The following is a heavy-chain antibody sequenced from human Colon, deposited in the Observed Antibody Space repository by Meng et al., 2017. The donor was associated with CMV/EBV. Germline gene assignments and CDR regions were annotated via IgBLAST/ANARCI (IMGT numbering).Heavy chain of an antibody. J-gene: IGHJ4*02. CDR1: GFTFTDAW. D-gene: IGHD2-21*01. Sequence: GSLRLSCAVSGFTFTDAWINWVRQTPGKGLEWVGRSRSKSEKWRIEYAVPVRDRFIISRDNSRSMVFLQMYSLTTEDTGVYYCAPDVPQPLAQIDYWGPGTLVTVSS. CDR3: APDVPQPLAQIDY. CDR2: SRSKSEKWRI. V-gene: IGHV3-15*05.